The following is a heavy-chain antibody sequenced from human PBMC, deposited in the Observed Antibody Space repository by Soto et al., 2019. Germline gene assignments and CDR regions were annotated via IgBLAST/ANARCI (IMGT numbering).Heavy chain of an antibody. CDR1: GESISSSSYY. D-gene: IGHD2-21*02. Sequence: PSECLSLTCIVCGESISSSSYYWGWIRQPPGKGLEWIGSIYYSGRTYYNPSFKSRVTISIDTSKNQFSLKLSSVTATDTAVYYCARQRTTVVTQAYFDHWGQGALVTVSS. V-gene: IGHV4-39*01. CDR3: ARQRTTVVTQAYFDH. CDR2: IYYSGRT. J-gene: IGHJ4*02.